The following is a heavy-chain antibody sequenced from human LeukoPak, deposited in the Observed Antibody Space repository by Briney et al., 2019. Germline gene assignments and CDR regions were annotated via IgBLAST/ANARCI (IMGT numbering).Heavy chain of an antibody. D-gene: IGHD3-22*01. J-gene: IGHJ3*02. CDR1: GFTFSSYW. Sequence: PGGSLRLSCAASGFTFSSYWMHWVRQAPGKGLVWVSRINSDGSSTSYADSVKGRFTISRDNAKNTLYLQMNSLRAEDTAVYYCANLPGNYYDSSGYYYGDAFDIWGQGTMVTVSS. CDR3: ANLPGNYYDSSGYYYGDAFDI. CDR2: INSDGSST. V-gene: IGHV3-74*01.